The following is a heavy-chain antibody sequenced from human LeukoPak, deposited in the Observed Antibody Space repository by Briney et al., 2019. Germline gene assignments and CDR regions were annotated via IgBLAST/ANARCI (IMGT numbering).Heavy chain of an antibody. CDR2: IRTKIGGETR. CDR3: ATERNWELLRPYGLNI. Sequence: GGSLRLSCAASGFNFNYVWMNWVHQAPGKGLEWVGRIRTKIGGETRDYPAPVKGRFTISRDDSKTTLYLQMNGLKTEDSGVYYCATERNWELLRPYGLNIWGQGTTVTVSS. D-gene: IGHD1-26*01. CDR1: GFNFNYVW. J-gene: IGHJ6*02. V-gene: IGHV3-15*01.